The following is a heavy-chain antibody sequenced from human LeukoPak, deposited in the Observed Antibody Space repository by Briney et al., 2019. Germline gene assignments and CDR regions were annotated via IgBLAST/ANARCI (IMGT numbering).Heavy chain of an antibody. V-gene: IGHV4-34*01. CDR3: ASSYPGRGYRYYMDV. J-gene: IGHJ6*03. D-gene: IGHD3-22*01. CDR2: INHSGST. Sequence: SQTLSPTCALYGGSFSGYYSGWTSHPPGDGRGWDGEINHSGSTNYNPCLNSRVTISVDTSKNQFSLKLSSVTAADTAVYYGASSYPGRGYRYYMDVWGKGTTVTVPS. CDR1: GGSFSGYY.